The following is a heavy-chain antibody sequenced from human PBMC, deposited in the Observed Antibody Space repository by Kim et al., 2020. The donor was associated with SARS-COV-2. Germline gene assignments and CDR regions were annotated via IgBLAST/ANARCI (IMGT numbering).Heavy chain of an antibody. D-gene: IGHD3-22*01. Sequence: SETLSLTCTVSGGPISSGGYYWSWIRQHPGKGLVWIGYIYYTASTYYNPSLKSRVTISVDTSKNQFSLKLSSVTAADTAVYYCAIGYYYDSSGYYVGGSENYGMDVWGQGTTVTVSS. CDR2: IYYTAST. J-gene: IGHJ6*02. V-gene: IGHV4-31*03. CDR1: GGPISSGGYY. CDR3: AIGYYYDSSGYYVGGSENYGMDV.